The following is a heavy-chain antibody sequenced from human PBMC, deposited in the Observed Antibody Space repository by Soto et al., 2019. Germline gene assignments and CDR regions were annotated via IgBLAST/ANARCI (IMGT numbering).Heavy chain of an antibody. CDR1: GFTFSIYA. CDR3: AELLGGSFGFDI. Sequence: GGSLRLSCAASGFTFSIYAMHWVRQAPGKGLEWVALISYDGSNKYYADSVKGRFTLSRDNSKNTLYLQMNSLRPEDTAVYYCAELLGGSFGFDIWGQGTVVTVSS. J-gene: IGHJ3*02. V-gene: IGHV3-30-3*01. CDR2: ISYDGSNK. D-gene: IGHD1-7*01.